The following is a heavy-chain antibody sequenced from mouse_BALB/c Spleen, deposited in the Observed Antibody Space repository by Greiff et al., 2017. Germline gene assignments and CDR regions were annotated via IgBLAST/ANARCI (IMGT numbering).Heavy chain of an antibody. J-gene: IGHJ3*01. D-gene: IGHD3-1*01. CDR1: GFTFSSYT. V-gene: IGHV5-6*01. CDR3: ARHEAARAPAWFAY. Sequence: EVQVVESGGGLVKPGGSLKLSCAASGFTFSSYTMSWVRQTPEKRLEWVATISSGGSYTYYPDSVKGRFTISRDNAKNTLYLQMSSLKSEDTAMYYCARHEAARAPAWFAYWGQGTLVTVSA. CDR2: ISSGGSYT.